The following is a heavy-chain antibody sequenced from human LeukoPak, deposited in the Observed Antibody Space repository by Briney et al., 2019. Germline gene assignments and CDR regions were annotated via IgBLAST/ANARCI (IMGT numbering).Heavy chain of an antibody. D-gene: IGHD6-6*01. CDR3: ARPLSSSSVFAFDI. V-gene: IGHV3-33*01. CDR1: GFTFSSYG. CDR2: IWYDGSNK. J-gene: IGHJ3*02. Sequence: GGSLRLSCAASGFTFSSYGMHWVRQAPGKGLEWVAVIWYDGSNKYYADSVKGRFTISRDNSKNTLYPQMNSLRAEDTAVYYCARPLSSSSVFAFDIWGQGTMVTVSS.